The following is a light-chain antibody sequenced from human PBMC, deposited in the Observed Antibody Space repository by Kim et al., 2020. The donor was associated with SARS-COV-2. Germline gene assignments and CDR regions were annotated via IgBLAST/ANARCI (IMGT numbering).Light chain of an antibody. CDR1: SSNIGSNY. CDR3: AAWDDSLSGPHYV. Sequence: VTISCSGRSSNIGSNYVYWYQHLPGTAPKLLIYRNNQRPSGVPDRFSGSKSGTSASLAISGLRSEDEADYYCAAWDDSLSGPHYVFGTGTKVTVL. J-gene: IGLJ1*01. V-gene: IGLV1-47*01. CDR2: RNN.